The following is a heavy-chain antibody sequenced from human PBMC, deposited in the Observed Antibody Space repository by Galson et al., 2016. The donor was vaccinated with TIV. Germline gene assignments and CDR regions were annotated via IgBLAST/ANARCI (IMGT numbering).Heavy chain of an antibody. CDR2: IYWDDDK. CDR1: GFSLTTSGVG. V-gene: IGHV2-5*02. J-gene: IGHJ4*02. CDR3: SHRGGTRLLDLHYFDY. Sequence: PALVKPTQTLTLTCTFSGFSLTTSGVGVGWIRQPPGKALEWLVLIYWDDDKRYSPSLKNRLTITKDTSKNQVVLTMTNMDPVDTATYYRSHRGGTRLLDLHYFDYSGQGTLVTVSS. D-gene: IGHD1-1*01.